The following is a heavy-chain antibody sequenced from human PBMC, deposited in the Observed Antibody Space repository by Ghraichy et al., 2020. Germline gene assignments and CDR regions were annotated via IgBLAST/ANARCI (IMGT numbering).Heavy chain of an antibody. D-gene: IGHD2-21*02. Sequence: SVKVSCKASGGTFSSYAISWVRQAPGQGLEWMGGIIPIFGTANYAQKFQGRVTITADESTSTAYMELSSLRSEDTAVYYCARAGTMVVTANVGFDPWGQGTLVTVSS. V-gene: IGHV1-69*13. CDR1: GGTFSSYA. CDR3: ARAGTMVVTANVGFDP. J-gene: IGHJ5*02. CDR2: IIPIFGTA.